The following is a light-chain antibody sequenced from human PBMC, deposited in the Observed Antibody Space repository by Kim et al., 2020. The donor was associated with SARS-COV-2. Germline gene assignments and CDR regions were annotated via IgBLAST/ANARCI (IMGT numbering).Light chain of an antibody. CDR2: AAS. V-gene: IGKV1-9*01. Sequence: IQLTQSPSSLSASVGDRVTITCRASQGISSYLAWYQQKPGKAPKLLMYAASTLQSGVPSRFSGSGSGTDFTLTISRLQPEDFATYYCQQLNSYPLTFGGGTKVDIK. J-gene: IGKJ4*01. CDR1: QGISSY. CDR3: QQLNSYPLT.